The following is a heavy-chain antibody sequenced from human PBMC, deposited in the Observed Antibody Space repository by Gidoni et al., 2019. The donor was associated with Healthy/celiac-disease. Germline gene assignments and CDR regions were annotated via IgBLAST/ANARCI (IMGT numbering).Heavy chain of an antibody. J-gene: IGHJ4*02. CDR2: ISYDGSNK. CDR3: AKDEEDAMIVVVTSLDY. Sequence: QVQLVESGGGVVQPGRSLRLSCAASGFTFSSYGMHWVRQAPGKGLEWVAVISYDGSNKYYADSVKGRFTISRDNSKNTLYLQMNSLRAEDTAVYYCAKDEEDAMIVVVTSLDYWGQGTLVTVSS. V-gene: IGHV3-30*18. D-gene: IGHD3-22*01. CDR1: GFTFSSYG.